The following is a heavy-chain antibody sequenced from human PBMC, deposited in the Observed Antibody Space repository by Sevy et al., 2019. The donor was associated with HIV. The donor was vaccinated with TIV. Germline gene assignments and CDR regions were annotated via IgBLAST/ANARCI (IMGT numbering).Heavy chain of an antibody. CDR3: AKDLLWFGELGGGAFDI. Sequence: GESLKISCAASGFTFSSYGMHWVRQAPGKGLEWVAVISYDGSNKYYADSVKGRFTISRDNSKNTLYLQMNSLRAEDTVVYYWAKDLLWFGELGGGAFDIWGQGTMVTVSS. V-gene: IGHV3-30*18. CDR1: GFTFSSYG. CDR2: ISYDGSNK. D-gene: IGHD3-10*01. J-gene: IGHJ3*02.